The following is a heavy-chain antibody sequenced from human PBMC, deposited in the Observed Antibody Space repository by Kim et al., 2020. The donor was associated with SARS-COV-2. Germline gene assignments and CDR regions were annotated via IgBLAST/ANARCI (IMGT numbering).Heavy chain of an antibody. CDR3: ARDGPMGYYDSSGYLGPNFDY. Sequence: TISRDNAKNSLYLQMNSLRAEDTAVYYCARDGPMGYYDSSGYLGPNFDYWGQGTLVTVSS. V-gene: IGHV3-11*04. D-gene: IGHD3-22*01. J-gene: IGHJ4*02.